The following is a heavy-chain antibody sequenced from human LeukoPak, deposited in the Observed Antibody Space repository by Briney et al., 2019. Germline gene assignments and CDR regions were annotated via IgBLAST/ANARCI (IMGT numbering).Heavy chain of an antibody. D-gene: IGHD1-26*01. V-gene: IGHV3-72*01. CDR2: SRNKANSYTT. CDR1: GFTFSDHY. J-gene: IGHJ4*02. Sequence: GGSLRLSCAASGFTFSDHYMDWVRQAPGKGLEWVGRSRNKANSYTTEYAASVKGRFTVSRDDSKTSLYLQMNSLKTVDTAVYYCVRRGSNSGNLYAEGDYWGQGTLVTVSS. CDR3: VRRGSNSGNLYAEGDY.